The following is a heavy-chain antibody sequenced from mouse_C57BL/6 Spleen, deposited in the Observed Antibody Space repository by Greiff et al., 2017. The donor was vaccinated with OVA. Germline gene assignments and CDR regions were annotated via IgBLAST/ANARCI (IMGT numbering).Heavy chain of an antibody. Sequence: EVQLQQSGPELVKPGASVKISCKASGYSFTDYNMNWVKQSNGKSLEWIGVINPNYGTTSYNQKFKGKATLTVDQSSSTAYMQFSSLTSEDSAIYYCALYDEGAMDYWGQGTSVTVSS. J-gene: IGHJ4*01. D-gene: IGHD2-3*01. CDR1: GYSFTDYN. CDR2: INPNYGTT. V-gene: IGHV1-39*01. CDR3: ALYDEGAMDY.